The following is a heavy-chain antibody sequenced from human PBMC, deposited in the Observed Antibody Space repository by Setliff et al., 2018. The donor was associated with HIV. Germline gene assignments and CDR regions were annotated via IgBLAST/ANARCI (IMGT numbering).Heavy chain of an antibody. D-gene: IGHD3-9*01. CDR2: IYPGDSDT. J-gene: IGHJ3*02. CDR1: GYSFSSYW. V-gene: IGHV5-51*01. CDR3: GTTVTYDILTGYYHDAFDI. Sequence: GESLKISCQGLGYSFSSYWIGWARQTPGKGLEWLGIIYPGDSDTRYSPSFQGQVTISADKSISTAYVQWSSLKASDTAMYYCGTTVTYDILTGYYHDAFDIWGQGTMVTVSS.